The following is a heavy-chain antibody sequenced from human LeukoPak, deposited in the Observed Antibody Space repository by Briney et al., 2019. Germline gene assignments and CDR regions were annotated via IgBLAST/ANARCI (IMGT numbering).Heavy chain of an antibody. D-gene: IGHD5-18*01. Sequence: SETLSLTCTVSGGSISSSSYYWGWIRQPPGKGLEWIGEINHSGSTNYNPSLKSRVTISVDTSKNQFSLKLSSVTAADTAVYYCARRGIQPRQPLLDYWGQGTLVTVSS. V-gene: IGHV4-39*07. CDR1: GGSISSSSYY. J-gene: IGHJ4*02. CDR2: INHSGST. CDR3: ARRGIQPRQPLLDY.